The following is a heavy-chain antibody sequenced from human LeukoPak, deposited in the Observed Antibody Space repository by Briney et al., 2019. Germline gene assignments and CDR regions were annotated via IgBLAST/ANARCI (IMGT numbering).Heavy chain of an antibody. D-gene: IGHD1-26*01. CDR1: GFTFSSYA. CDR2: ISSSSSYI. V-gene: IGHV3-21*01. CDR3: ARALRGGTGIVGAPDY. Sequence: PGGSLRLSCAASGFTFSSYAMSWVRQAPGKGLEWVSSISSSSSYIYYADSVKGRFTISRDNAKNSLYLQMNSLRAEDTAVYYCARALRGGTGIVGAPDYWGQGTLVTVSS. J-gene: IGHJ4*02.